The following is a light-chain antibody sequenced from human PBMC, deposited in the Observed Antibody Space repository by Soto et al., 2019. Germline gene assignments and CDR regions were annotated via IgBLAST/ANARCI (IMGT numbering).Light chain of an antibody. Sequence: DIQMTQSPSSLSAYVGDRVAITCQASQDITNHLHWYQQKPGKAPKLLIYDASNLETGVPSRFSGSGFGTDFTFIINNLQPEDFATYFCQHCHILPWTFGQGTKVDIK. CDR3: QHCHILPWT. CDR2: DAS. J-gene: IGKJ1*01. CDR1: QDITNH. V-gene: IGKV1-33*01.